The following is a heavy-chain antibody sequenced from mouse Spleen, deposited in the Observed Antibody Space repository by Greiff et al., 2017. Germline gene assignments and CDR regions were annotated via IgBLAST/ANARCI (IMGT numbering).Heavy chain of an antibody. J-gene: IGHJ4*01. CDR2: ISSGGGNT. Sequence: EVKLMESGGGLVKLGGSLKLSCAASGFTFSSYAMSWVRQTPEKRLEWVATISSGGGNTYYPDSVKGRFTISRDNAKNTLYLQMSSLKSEDTAMYYCARRINYYGSSYDLYYAMGYWGQGTSVTVSS. CDR1: GFTFSSYA. D-gene: IGHD1-1*01. V-gene: IGHV5-9*04. CDR3: ARRINYYGSSYDLYYAMGY.